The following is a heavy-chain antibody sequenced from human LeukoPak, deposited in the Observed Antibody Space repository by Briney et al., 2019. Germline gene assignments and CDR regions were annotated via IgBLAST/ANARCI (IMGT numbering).Heavy chain of an antibody. J-gene: IGHJ5*02. CDR2: INHSGST. D-gene: IGHD3-10*01. Sequence: PSETLSLTCTVSGGSISSSSYYWGWIRQPPEKGLEWIGEINHSGSTNYNPSLKSRVTISVDTSKDQFSLKLSSVTAADTAVYYCARGRLSMVRGVIILHWFDPWGQGTLVTVSS. V-gene: IGHV4-39*07. CDR1: GGSISSSSYY. CDR3: ARGRLSMVRGVIILHWFDP.